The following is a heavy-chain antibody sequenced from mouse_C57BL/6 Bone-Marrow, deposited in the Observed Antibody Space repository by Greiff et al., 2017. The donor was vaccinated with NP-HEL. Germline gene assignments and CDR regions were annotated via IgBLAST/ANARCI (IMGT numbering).Heavy chain of an antibody. CDR3: ARHSSGYGYYAMDY. CDR2: IYPRSGNP. V-gene: IGHV1-81*01. D-gene: IGHD3-2*02. Sequence: QVQLQQSGAELARPGASVKLSCKASGYTFTSYGISWVKQRPGQGLEWIGEIYPRSGNPYYNEKFKGKATLTADKSSSTAYMELRSLTSEDTAVYFCARHSSGYGYYAMDYWGQGTSVTVSS. J-gene: IGHJ4*01. CDR1: GYTFTSYG.